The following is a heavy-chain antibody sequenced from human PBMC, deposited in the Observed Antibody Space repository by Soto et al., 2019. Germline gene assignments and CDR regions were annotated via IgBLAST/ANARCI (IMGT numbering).Heavy chain of an antibody. CDR2: MNPNCGNR. J-gene: IGHJ4*01. D-gene: IGHD3-10*01. CDR3: ARGRSYFGSGSYCDY. Sequence: QVQLVQSGAEVKKPGASVKVSCKASGYTFNTYGINWVRQAPGQGLGWMVWMNPNCGNRAYAQRFVGRVTLTTDNSISTAYMELNSLTSDDTAVYYCARGRSYFGSGSYCDYWGHGTLVTVSA. V-gene: IGHV1-8*01. CDR1: GYTFNTYG.